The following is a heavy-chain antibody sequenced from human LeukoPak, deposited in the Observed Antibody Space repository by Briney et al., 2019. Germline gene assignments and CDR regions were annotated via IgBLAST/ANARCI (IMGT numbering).Heavy chain of an antibody. CDR3: ARRMRGDAFDI. V-gene: IGHV1-8*03. D-gene: IGHD2/OR15-2a*01. CDR1: GYTFTSYD. J-gene: IGHJ3*02. CDR2: MNPNSGNT. Sequence: GASVKVSCKASGYTFTSYDINWVRQATGQGLEWMGWMNPNSGNTGYAQKFQGRVTITRNTSISTSYMELSSLRSEDTAVYYCARRMRGDAFDIWGQGTMVTVSS.